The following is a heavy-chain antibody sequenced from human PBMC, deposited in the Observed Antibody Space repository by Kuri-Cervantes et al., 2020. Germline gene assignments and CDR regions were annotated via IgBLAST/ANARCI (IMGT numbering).Heavy chain of an antibody. CDR1: GFTFSSYA. V-gene: IGHV3-30-3*01. CDR3: AKDPYGSGDY. CDR2: ISYDGSNK. J-gene: IGHJ4*02. D-gene: IGHD3-10*01. Sequence: LSLTCAASGFTFSSYAMHWVRQAPGKGLEWVAVISYDGSNKYYADSVKGRFTISRDNSKNTLYLQMNSLRAEDTAVYYCAKDPYGSGDYWGQGTLVTVSS.